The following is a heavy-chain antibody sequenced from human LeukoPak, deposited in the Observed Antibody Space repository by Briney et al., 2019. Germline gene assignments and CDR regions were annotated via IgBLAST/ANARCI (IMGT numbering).Heavy chain of an antibody. CDR3: ARGNSCSSTSCYAGYYYYGMDV. D-gene: IGHD2-2*01. J-gene: IGHJ6*04. Sequence: SETLSLTCAVSGYSINSGYDWGWIRQPPGKGLEWIGSIYHSGSTYYNPSLKSRVTISVDTSKNQFSLKLSSVTAADTAVYYCARGNSCSSTSCYAGYYYYGMDVWGKGTTVTVSS. CDR1: GYSINSGYD. CDR2: IYHSGST. V-gene: IGHV4-38-2*01.